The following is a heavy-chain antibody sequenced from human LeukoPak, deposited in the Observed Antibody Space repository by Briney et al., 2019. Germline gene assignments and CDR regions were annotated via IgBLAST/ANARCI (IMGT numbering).Heavy chain of an antibody. D-gene: IGHD3-22*01. Sequence: GSLRLSCAASGNYRMHWVRQAPGKGLVWVSHINSDGSWTSYADSVKGRFTISRGNSKNTLYLQMNSLRAEDTAVYYCAREWAMIVVVITSHSSYYGMDVWGQGTTVTVSS. CDR3: AREWAMIVVVITSHSSYYGMDV. CDR2: INSDGSWT. CDR1: GNYR. V-gene: IGHV3-74*01. J-gene: IGHJ6*02.